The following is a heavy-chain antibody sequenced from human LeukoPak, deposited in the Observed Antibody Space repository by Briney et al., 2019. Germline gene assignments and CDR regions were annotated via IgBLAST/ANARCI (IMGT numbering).Heavy chain of an antibody. D-gene: IGHD3-16*01. CDR2: ISSSSSTI. J-gene: IGHJ3*01. CDR3: ARALIKDALDA. V-gene: IGHV3-48*01. CDR1: GFTFSSYS. Sequence: GGSLRLPCAASGFTFSSYSMNWVRQAPGKGLEWVSYISSSSSTIYYADSVKGRFTISRDNAKNTLYLQMNSLRAEDTAVYYCARALIKDALDAWGQGTMVTVSS.